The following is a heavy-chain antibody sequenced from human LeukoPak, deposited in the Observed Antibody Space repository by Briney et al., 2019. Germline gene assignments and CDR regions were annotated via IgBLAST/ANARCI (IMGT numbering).Heavy chain of an antibody. Sequence: TGGSLRLSCAASGFTFSDYAIHWVRQAPGKGLEWVAIISYDGGNKYYTDSVRGRFTISRDNSKNTLYLQMNSLRAEDTAVYYCAKAGGYCGAGTCYSNFWGQGTLVTVSS. J-gene: IGHJ4*02. D-gene: IGHD2-15*01. CDR3: AKAGGYCGAGTCYSNF. V-gene: IGHV3-30*18. CDR1: GFTFSDYA. CDR2: ISYDGGNK.